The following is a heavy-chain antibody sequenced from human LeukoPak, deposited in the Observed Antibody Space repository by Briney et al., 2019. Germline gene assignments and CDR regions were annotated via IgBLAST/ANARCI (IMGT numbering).Heavy chain of an antibody. J-gene: IGHJ4*02. CDR3: ARPFGRYGDYENYYFDY. CDR1: EFTFSTYC. CDR2: ISSDGTTS. Sequence: PGGSLRLSCAASEFTFSTYCMNWVRQAPGKGLEWVSYISSDGTTSYYADSVKGRFTVSRDTAKNSLYLQMNSLRAEDTAVYYCARPFGRYGDYENYYFDYWGQGTLVTVSS. D-gene: IGHD4-17*01. V-gene: IGHV3-48*01.